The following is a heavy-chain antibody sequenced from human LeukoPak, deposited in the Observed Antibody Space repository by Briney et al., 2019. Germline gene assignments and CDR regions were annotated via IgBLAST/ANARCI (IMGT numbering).Heavy chain of an antibody. CDR3: AREGSGSS. CDR1: GFTFSNYK. V-gene: IGHV3-48*03. CDR2: ISSSGPTI. D-gene: IGHD1-26*01. J-gene: IGHJ5*02. Sequence: PGGSLRLSCAASGFTFSNYKMNWVRQAPGKGLEWVSYISSSGPTIYYADSVRGRFTISRDNAKNSLYLQMNSLRAEDTAVYYCAREGSGSSWGQGTLVTVSS.